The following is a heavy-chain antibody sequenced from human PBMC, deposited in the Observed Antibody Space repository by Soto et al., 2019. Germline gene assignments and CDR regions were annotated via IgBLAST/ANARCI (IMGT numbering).Heavy chain of an antibody. CDR3: ARKVLGSTSRPDWWYFDL. CDR2: ISGGGDRT. D-gene: IGHD2-2*01. Sequence: EVQLLESGGGLVQPGGSLRLSCVGSGFTFINYAMNWVRQTPGKGLEWVSGISGGGDRTFDADSVKGRFTISRDNSKNTVNLQTNSLRAADTAVYYCARKVLGSTSRPDWWYFDLWGRGTLVTVSS. J-gene: IGHJ2*01. CDR1: GFTFINYA. V-gene: IGHV3-23*01.